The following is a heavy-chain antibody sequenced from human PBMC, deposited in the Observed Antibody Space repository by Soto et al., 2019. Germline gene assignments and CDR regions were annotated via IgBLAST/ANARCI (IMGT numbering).Heavy chain of an antibody. CDR2: IGKAGDT. Sequence: EVQLVESGGGLVQPGGSPRLSCAASGFTFSNYDMHWVRQGRGKGLEWVSGIGKAGDTYYVGSVRGRFTTSRENAKNSLYLQMNSLRAGDTAVYYCARGAATGFDYWGQGTLVTVSS. CDR1: GFTFSNYD. D-gene: IGHD6-13*01. V-gene: IGHV3-13*04. CDR3: ARGAATGFDY. J-gene: IGHJ4*02.